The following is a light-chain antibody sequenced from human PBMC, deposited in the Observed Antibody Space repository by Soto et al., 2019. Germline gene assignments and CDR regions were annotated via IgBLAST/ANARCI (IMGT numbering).Light chain of an antibody. CDR1: SSDVGGYNY. CDR2: DVS. J-gene: IGLJ1*01. Sequence: QSALTQPASVSGSPGQSITISCTGTSSDVGGYNYVSWYQQHPGKAPKLMIYDVSNRPSGISDRFSGSKSGNTASLTISGLQAEDEADYYCSSKRLSTDVFGTGTKVTVL. CDR3: SSKRLSTDV. V-gene: IGLV2-14*01.